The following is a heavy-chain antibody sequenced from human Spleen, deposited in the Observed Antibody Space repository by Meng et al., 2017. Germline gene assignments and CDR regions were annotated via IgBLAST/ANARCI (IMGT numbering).Heavy chain of an antibody. D-gene: IGHD6-13*01. CDR1: GYTFTSYA. V-gene: IGHV1-3*02. J-gene: IGHJ2*01. Sequence: ASVKVSCKASGYTFTSYAMHWVRQAPGQRLEWMGWRNAGNGNTKYSQEFQGRVTMTEETSTDTAYMELSSLRSEDTAVYYCATASSVRIAAAGRYWYFDLWGRGTLVTVSS. CDR3: ATASSVRIAAAGRYWYFDL. CDR2: RNAGNGNT.